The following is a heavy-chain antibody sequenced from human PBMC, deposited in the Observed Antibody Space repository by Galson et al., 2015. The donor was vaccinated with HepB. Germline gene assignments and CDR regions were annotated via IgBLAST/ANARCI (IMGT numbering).Heavy chain of an antibody. Sequence: SVKVSCKASGYTFTGYYMHWVPQAPGQGLEWMGWINPNRGGTNYAQKFQGRVTMTRDTSISTAYMELSRLRSDDTAVYYCAREVTTVVTGFDYWGQGTLVTVSS. D-gene: IGHD4-23*01. V-gene: IGHV1-2*02. CDR3: AREVTTVVTGFDY. CDR2: INPNRGGT. J-gene: IGHJ4*02. CDR1: GYTFTGYY.